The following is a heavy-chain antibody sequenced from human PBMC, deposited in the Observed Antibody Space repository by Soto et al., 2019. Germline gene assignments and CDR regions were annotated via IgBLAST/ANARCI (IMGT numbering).Heavy chain of an antibody. D-gene: IGHD6-13*01. J-gene: IGHJ6*02. Sequence: PGGSLRLSCAASGFTFSSYWMHWVRQAPGKGLVWVSRINSDGSSTSYADSVKGRFTISRDNAKNTLYLQMNSLRAEDTAVYYCARVIXHSSSWFRSPTVYGMDVWGQGTTVTVSS. CDR3: ARVIXHSSSWFRSPTVYGMDV. V-gene: IGHV3-74*01. CDR2: INSDGSST. CDR1: GFTFSSYW.